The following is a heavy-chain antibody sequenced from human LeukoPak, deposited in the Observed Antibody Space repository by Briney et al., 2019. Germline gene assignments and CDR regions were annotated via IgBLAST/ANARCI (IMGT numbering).Heavy chain of an antibody. CDR1: GYTFTGYY. CDR3: ARVAMSGIGSDDF. CDR2: INPHSGDT. Sequence: AASVKVSCKASGYTFTGYYVHWVRQAPGQGLEWMGWINPHSGDTNYQGRVTMTRDTSISTAYMELSSLKSDDTAVYYCARVAMSGIGSDDFWGQGTLVTASS. V-gene: IGHV1-2*02. J-gene: IGHJ4*02. D-gene: IGHD1-26*01.